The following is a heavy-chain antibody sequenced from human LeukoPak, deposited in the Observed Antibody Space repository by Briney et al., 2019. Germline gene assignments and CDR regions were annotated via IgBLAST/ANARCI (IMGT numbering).Heavy chain of an antibody. CDR3: AREQDYFDY. CDR2: TYYRSEWYS. CDR1: GGRVSSNSVA. J-gene: IGHJ4*02. Sequence: SQTLSLTCAISGGRVSSNSVAWNWIRQSPSRGLVWLGRTYYRSEWYSDYAVSVKSRITINPDTSKNQLCLQLNSVTPEDTAVYYCAREQDYFDYWGQGTLVTVSS. V-gene: IGHV6-1*01.